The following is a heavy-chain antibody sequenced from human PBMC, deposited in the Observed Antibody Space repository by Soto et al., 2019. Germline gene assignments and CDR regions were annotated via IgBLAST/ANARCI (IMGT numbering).Heavy chain of an antibody. D-gene: IGHD1-7*01. J-gene: IGHJ5*02. CDR3: ARGRGGTTYGNWFDP. CDR1: GYTFTSYD. CDR2: MNPNSGNT. V-gene: IGHV1-8*01. Sequence: ASVKASCKASGYTFTSYDINWVRQATGQGLERMGWMNPNSGNTGYAQKFQGRATMTRNTSISTAYMELSSLRSEDTAVYYCARGRGGTTYGNWFDPWGQGTLVTVSS.